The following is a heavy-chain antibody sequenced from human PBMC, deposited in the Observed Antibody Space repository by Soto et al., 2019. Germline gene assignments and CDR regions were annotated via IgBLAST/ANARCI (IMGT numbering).Heavy chain of an antibody. CDR3: AGGRIVVVGSRAYYGMDV. Sequence: SGAEVKNPGASLKVSCKASGYTFTGYFVRCVRQAPGQGLEWLGGISPSSGGTVSAQKFQGWVTMTRDTSINTACLEMCRLRSDDTALSYCAGGRIVVVGSRAYYGMDVWGQGTTVTVSS. CDR2: ISPSSGGT. CDR1: GYTFTGYF. D-gene: IGHD3-22*01. V-gene: IGHV1-2*04. J-gene: IGHJ6*02.